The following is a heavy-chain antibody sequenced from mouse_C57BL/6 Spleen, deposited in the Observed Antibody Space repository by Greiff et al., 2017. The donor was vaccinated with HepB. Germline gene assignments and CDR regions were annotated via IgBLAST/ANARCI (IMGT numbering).Heavy chain of an antibody. CDR1: GFTFSSYA. J-gene: IGHJ4*01. Sequence: EVMLVESGEGLVKPGGSLKLSCAASGFTFSSYAMSWVRQTPEKRLEWVAYISSGGDYIYYADTVKGRFTISRDNARNTLYLQMSSLKSEDTAMYYCTRVVAYYYAMDYWGQGTSVTVSS. CDR2: ISSGGDYI. V-gene: IGHV5-9-1*02. CDR3: TRVVAYYYAMDY. D-gene: IGHD1-1*01.